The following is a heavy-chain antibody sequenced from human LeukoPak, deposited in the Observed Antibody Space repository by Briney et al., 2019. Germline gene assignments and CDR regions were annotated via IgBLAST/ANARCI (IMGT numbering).Heavy chain of an antibody. CDR2: ISYDGSNK. CDR3: ARDRVGATDYFDY. Sequence: GGSLRLSCAASGFTFSSYAVHWVRQAPGKGLEWVAVISYDGSNKYYADSVKGRFTISRDNSKNTPYLQMNSLRAEDTAVYYCARDRVGATDYFDYWGQGTLVTVSS. V-gene: IGHV3-30-3*01. CDR1: GFTFSSYA. D-gene: IGHD1-26*01. J-gene: IGHJ4*02.